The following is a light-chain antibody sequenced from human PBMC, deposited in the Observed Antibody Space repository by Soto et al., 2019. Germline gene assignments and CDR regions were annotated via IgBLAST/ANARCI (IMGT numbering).Light chain of an antibody. J-gene: IGKJ2*01. CDR2: GAS. V-gene: IGKV1-39*01. Sequence: DIQMTQSPSSLSASFGDRVTLTCRASRNIDTYLNWYQQKPGTAPKLLMYGASSLHSGVPSRFSGTGSGTDFTLTISSLQPEDLAPYYCQQSHTTPYPFGQGTTLEI. CDR3: QQSHTTPYP. CDR1: RNIDTY.